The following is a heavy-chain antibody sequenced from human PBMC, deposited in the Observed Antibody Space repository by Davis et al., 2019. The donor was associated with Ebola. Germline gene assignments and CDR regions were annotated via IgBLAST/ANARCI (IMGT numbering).Heavy chain of an antibody. CDR3: TIGGTTGGFDY. J-gene: IGHJ4*02. CDR2: ISAYNGNT. Sequence: SVKVSCKASGYTCISYGTSWVRQAPGQGLEWMGWISAYNGNTNYAQKLQGRVTMIDDTSTDTAYMELSSLRSEDTAVYYCTIGGTTGGFDYWGQGTLVTVSS. V-gene: IGHV1-18*04. D-gene: IGHD1-14*01. CDR1: GYTCISYG.